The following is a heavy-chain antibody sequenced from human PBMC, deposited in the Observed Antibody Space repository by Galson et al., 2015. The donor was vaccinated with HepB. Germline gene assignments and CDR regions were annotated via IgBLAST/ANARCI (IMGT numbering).Heavy chain of an antibody. CDR3: ARNRRGGSGSPIMSY. V-gene: IGHV1-18*01. J-gene: IGHJ4*02. CDR1: GYTFSSYG. D-gene: IGHD1-26*01. CDR2: ISGYNGNT. Sequence: SVKVSCKASGYTFSSYGISWVRQAPGQGLEWLGWISGYNGNTKYAQKFQGRVTMTTDTSTSTAYMDLRSLRSDDTAMYYCARNRRGGSGSPIMSYWGQGTLVTVSS.